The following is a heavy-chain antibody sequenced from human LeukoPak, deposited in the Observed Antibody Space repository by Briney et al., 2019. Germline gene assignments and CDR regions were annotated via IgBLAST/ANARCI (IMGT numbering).Heavy chain of an antibody. V-gene: IGHV3-48*03. D-gene: IGHD3-3*01. J-gene: IGHJ4*02. CDR1: GFTFSSYE. CDR3: ARGVNFWSGYHFDY. CDR2: ISSSGSTI. Sequence: PGGSLRLSCAASGFTFSSYEMNWVRQAPGKGLEWVSYISSSGSTIYYADSVKGRFTISRDNAKNSLYLQMNSLRAEDTAVCYCARGVNFWSGYHFDYWGQGTLVTVSS.